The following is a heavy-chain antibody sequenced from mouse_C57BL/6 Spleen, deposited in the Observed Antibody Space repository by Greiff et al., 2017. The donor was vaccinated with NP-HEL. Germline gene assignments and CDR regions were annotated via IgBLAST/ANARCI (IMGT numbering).Heavy chain of an antibody. Sequence: DVKLVESGAELVKPGASVKLSCTASGFNIKDYYMHWVKQRTEQGLEWIGRIDPEDGETKYAPKFQGKATITADTSSNTAYLQLSSLTSEDTAVYYCARPSGDGFHFDYWGQGTTLTVSS. D-gene: IGHD3-3*01. CDR2: IDPEDGET. CDR1: GFNIKDYY. J-gene: IGHJ2*01. V-gene: IGHV14-2*01. CDR3: ARPSGDGFHFDY.